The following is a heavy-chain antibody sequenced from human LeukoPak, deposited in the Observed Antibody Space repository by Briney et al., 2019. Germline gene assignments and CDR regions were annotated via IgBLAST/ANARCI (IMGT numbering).Heavy chain of an antibody. Sequence: SETLSLTCTVSGGSISSYYWNWIRQPPGKGLEWIGYIYYTGSTNYNPSLKSRVTISVDTSKNQFSLKLSSVTAADTAVYYCARGNSGSYYGFDYWGQGTLVTVSS. D-gene: IGHD1-26*01. CDR1: GGSISSYY. CDR3: ARGNSGSYYGFDY. V-gene: IGHV4-59*01. J-gene: IGHJ4*02. CDR2: IYYTGST.